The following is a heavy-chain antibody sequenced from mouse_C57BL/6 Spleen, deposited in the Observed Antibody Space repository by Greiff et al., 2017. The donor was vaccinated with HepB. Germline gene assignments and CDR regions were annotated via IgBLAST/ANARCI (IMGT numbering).Heavy chain of an antibody. CDR2: IDPSDSYT. V-gene: IGHV1-50*01. J-gene: IGHJ2*01. D-gene: IGHD1-1*01. CDR1: GYTFTSYW. CDR3: ARSNYYGKYVDY. Sequence: QVQLQQPGAELVKPGASVKLSCKASGYTFTSYWMQWVKQRPGQGLEWIGEIDPSDSYTNYNQKFKGKATLTVDTSSSTAYMQLSSLTSEDSAVYYCARSNYYGKYVDYWGQGTTLTVAS.